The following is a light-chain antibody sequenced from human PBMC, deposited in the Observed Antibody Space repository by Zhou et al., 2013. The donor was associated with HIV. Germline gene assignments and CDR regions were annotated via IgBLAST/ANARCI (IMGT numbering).Light chain of an antibody. Sequence: DIQMTQSPSSLSASVGDRVTITCRASQGISNFLAWYQQKPGKVPKLLIYGASTLQSGVPSRFSGSGSGTEFTLTINSLQPEDVATYYCQKYNSAPWTFGQGTKVEIK. CDR3: QKYNSAPWT. V-gene: IGKV1-27*01. CDR2: GAS. CDR1: QGISNF. J-gene: IGKJ1*01.